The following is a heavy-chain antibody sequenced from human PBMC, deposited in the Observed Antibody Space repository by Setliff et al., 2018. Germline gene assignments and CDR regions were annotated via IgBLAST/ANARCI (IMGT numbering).Heavy chain of an antibody. D-gene: IGHD2-15*01. V-gene: IGHV1-18*01. Sequence: ASVKVSCKASGYTFRSYGVSWVRQAPGQGLEWMGWISAYSGDTIYAQNYQGRVTMTTDTSTSTAYMELRSLRSDDTAVYYCAKDRVEVVVAAPQARFDPWGQGTLVTVSS. CDR2: ISAYSGDT. CDR1: GYTFRSYG. J-gene: IGHJ5*02. CDR3: AKDRVEVVVAAPQARFDP.